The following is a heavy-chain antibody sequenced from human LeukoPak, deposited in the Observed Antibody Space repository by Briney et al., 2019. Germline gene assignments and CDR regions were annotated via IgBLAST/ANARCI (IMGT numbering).Heavy chain of an antibody. CDR1: GESITTRHYY. V-gene: IGHV4-39*07. J-gene: IGHJ4*02. CDR2: IYYGEAT. Sequence: PSETLSLTCSVPGESITTRHYYWGWIRQPPGKGLEWIGSIYYGEATSYNPSLMSRGTITIDTSSNHFSLRLTSVTAADTAVYYCAKGGDSYKVGNYWGQGTLVTVSS. D-gene: IGHD5-24*01. CDR3: AKGGDSYKVGNY.